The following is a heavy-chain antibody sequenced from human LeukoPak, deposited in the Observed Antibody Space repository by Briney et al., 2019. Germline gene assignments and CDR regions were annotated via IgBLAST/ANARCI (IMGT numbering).Heavy chain of an antibody. CDR1: GSTFSNAW. CDR2: IKSKTDGGTT. CDR3: ARVPREIYYYEGLFDY. J-gene: IGHJ4*02. Sequence: GGSLRLSCAASGSTFSNAWMSWVRQAPGKGLEWVGRIKSKTDGGTTDYAAPVKGRFTISRDDSKNTLYLQMNSLKTEDTAVYYCARVPREIYYYEGLFDYWGQGTLVTVSS. D-gene: IGHD3-22*01. V-gene: IGHV3-15*01.